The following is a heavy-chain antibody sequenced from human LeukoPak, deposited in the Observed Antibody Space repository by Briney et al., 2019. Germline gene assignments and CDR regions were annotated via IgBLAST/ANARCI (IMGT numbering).Heavy chain of an antibody. CDR1: GGSISSNSYD. J-gene: IGHJ4*02. Sequence: SETLSLTCTVSGGSISSNSYDWGRIRQPPGKGLEWIASIYDTGNTYYNPSLQSRVTISIDTSKNQFSLKLSSVTAADTAVYYCVLMSTVTKTYDYWGQATLATVSS. D-gene: IGHD4-17*01. CDR2: IYDTGNT. CDR3: VLMSTVTKTYDY. V-gene: IGHV4-39*01.